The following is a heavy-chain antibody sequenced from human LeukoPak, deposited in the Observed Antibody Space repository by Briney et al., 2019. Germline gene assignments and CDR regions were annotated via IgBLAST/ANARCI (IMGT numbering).Heavy chain of an antibody. CDR1: GFTFSSYA. CDR2: ISYDGSNK. D-gene: IGHD1-26*01. CDR3: ARFRYSGSNGALDI. Sequence: PGGSLRLSCAASGFTFSSYAMHWVRQAPGKGLEWVAVISYDGSNKYYADSVKGRFTISRDNSKNTLYLQMNSLRAEDTAVYYCARFRYSGSNGALDIWGQGTMVTVSS. V-gene: IGHV3-30-3*01. J-gene: IGHJ3*02.